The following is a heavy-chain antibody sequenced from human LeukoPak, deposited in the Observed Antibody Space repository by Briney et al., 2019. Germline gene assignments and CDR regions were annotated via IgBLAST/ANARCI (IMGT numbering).Heavy chain of an antibody. CDR3: ARENRSGRGFNWFDP. CDR1: GGSISSYY. V-gene: IGHV4-59*12. J-gene: IGHJ5*02. CDR2: IYYSGST. D-gene: IGHD2-15*01. Sequence: PSETLSLTCTVSGGSISSYYWSWIRQPPGKGLEWIGYIYYSGSTNYNPSLKSRVTISVDTSKNQYSLKLSSVTAADTAVYYSARENRSGRGFNWFDPWSQGTLVTVSS.